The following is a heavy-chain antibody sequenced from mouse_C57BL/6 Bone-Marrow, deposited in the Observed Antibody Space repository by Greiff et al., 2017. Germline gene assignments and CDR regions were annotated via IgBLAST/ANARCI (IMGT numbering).Heavy chain of an antibody. J-gene: IGHJ2*01. CDR2: ISDGGSYT. V-gene: IGHV5-4*01. CDR1: GFTFSSYA. CDR3: ARDDVVSHFDY. Sequence: EVKLVESGGGLVKPGGSLKLSCAASGFTFSSYAMSWVRQTPEKRLEWVATISDGGSYTYYPDNVKGRFTISRDNAKKNLYLQMSHLKSEDTAMYYCARDDVVSHFDYWGQGTTLTVAS. D-gene: IGHD1-1*01.